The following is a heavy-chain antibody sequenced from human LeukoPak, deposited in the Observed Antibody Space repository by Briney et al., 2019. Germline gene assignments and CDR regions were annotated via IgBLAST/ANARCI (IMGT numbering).Heavy chain of an antibody. D-gene: IGHD3-22*01. CDR3: ARARSPYYYDSSGLGVSAFDI. CDR2: IIPIFGTA. Sequence: SVKVSCKASGGTLSSYAISWVRQAPGQGLEWMGGIIPIFGTANYAQKFQGRVTITADESTSTAYMELSSLRSEDTAVYYCARARSPYYYDSSGLGVSAFDIWGQGTMVTVSS. V-gene: IGHV1-69*13. CDR1: GGTLSSYA. J-gene: IGHJ3*02.